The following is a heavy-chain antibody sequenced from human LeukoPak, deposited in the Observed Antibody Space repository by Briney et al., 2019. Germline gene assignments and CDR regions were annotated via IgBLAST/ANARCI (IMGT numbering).Heavy chain of an antibody. CDR3: ARCISSGWVVL. Sequence: SETLSLTCTVSGGSISSYYWSWIRQPPGKGLEWIGYIYYSGSTNYNPSLKSRVTISVDTSKNQFSLKLSSVTAADTAVYYCARCISSGWVVLWGQGTLVTVSS. CDR1: GGSISSYY. V-gene: IGHV4-59*01. J-gene: IGHJ4*02. CDR2: IYYSGST. D-gene: IGHD6-19*01.